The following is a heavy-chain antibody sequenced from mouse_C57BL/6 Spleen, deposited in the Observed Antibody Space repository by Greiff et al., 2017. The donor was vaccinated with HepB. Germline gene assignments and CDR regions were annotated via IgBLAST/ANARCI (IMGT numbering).Heavy chain of an antibody. V-gene: IGHV1-76*01. Sequence: QVQLQQSGAELVRPGASVKLSCKASGYTFTDYYINWVKQRPGQGLEWIARIYPGSGNTYYNEKFKGKATLTAEKSSSTAYMQLSSLTSEDSAVYFCARAYYSNYVHFDYWGQGTTLTVSS. CDR2: IYPGSGNT. J-gene: IGHJ2*01. CDR3: ARAYYSNYVHFDY. CDR1: GYTFTDYY. D-gene: IGHD2-5*01.